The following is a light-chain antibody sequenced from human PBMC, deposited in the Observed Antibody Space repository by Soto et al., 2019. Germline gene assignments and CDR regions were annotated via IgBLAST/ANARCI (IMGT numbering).Light chain of an antibody. CDR2: AAS. CDR1: QSISSY. J-gene: IGKJ1*01. V-gene: IGKV1-39*01. Sequence: DIQMTQSQSSLSASVGDRVTITCRASQSISSYLNWYQQKPGKAPKLLIYAASSLQSGVPSRFSGSGSGTDFTLTISSLQPEDFATYYCQHSYSTPRTFGQGTKVEIK. CDR3: QHSYSTPRT.